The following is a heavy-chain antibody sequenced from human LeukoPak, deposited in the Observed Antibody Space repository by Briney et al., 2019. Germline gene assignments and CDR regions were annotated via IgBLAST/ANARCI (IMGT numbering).Heavy chain of an antibody. CDR2: ISGSGGST. J-gene: IGHJ6*02. V-gene: IGHV3-23*01. Sequence: PGRSLRLSCAASGFTFSSYAMSWVRQAPGKGLEWVSAISGSGGSTYYADSVKGRFTISRDNSKNTLYLQMNSLRAEDTAVYYCAKSLLRSTSGYYYGMDVWGQGTTVTVSS. CDR3: AKSLLRSTSGYYYGMDV. D-gene: IGHD2-15*01. CDR1: GFTFSSYA.